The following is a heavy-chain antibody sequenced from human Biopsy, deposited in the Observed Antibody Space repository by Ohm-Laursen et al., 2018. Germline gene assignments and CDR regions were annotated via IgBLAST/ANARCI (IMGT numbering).Heavy chain of an antibody. CDR3: ARTPRDSFWSGSYKRGLWFDP. D-gene: IGHD3-3*01. CDR1: GGSIISYY. Sequence: SKTLSLTCSVSGGSIISYYRTWIRQPPGKGLEWIGHVYNGGITNYNPSLKSRVTISKDTSKNQFPLQVNSVTAADTAVYYCARTPRDSFWSGSYKRGLWFDPWGQGTLVIVSS. V-gene: IGHV4-59*01. J-gene: IGHJ5*02. CDR2: VYNGGIT.